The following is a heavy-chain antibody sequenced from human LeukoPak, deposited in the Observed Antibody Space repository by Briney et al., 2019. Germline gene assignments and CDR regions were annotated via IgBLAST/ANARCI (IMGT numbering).Heavy chain of an antibody. J-gene: IGHJ4*02. D-gene: IGHD3-9*01. CDR3: VKDLKAGGILTD. Sequence: GGSLRLSCAASGFSFDEHAMHWGRQAPGKGLEWVSGISWNSGHMVYADSVKGRFTISRDNTKSSLYLQMNSLSEEDTAFYYCVKDLKAGGILTDWGQGTLVTVSS. CDR1: GFSFDEHA. V-gene: IGHV3-9*01. CDR2: ISWNSGHM.